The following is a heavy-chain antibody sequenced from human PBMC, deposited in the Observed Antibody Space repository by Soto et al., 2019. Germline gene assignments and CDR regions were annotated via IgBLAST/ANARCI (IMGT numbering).Heavy chain of an antibody. CDR1: YA. V-gene: IGHV3-23*01. Sequence: YAMSWVRQAPGKGLEWVSVISGSDDSTYYADSVKGRFTISRDNSKNTLYLQMNSLRAEDTAVYYCAKRRSSSTFDYWGQGTLVTVSS. J-gene: IGHJ4*02. CDR3: AKRRSSSTFDY. CDR2: ISGSDDST. D-gene: IGHD6-6*01.